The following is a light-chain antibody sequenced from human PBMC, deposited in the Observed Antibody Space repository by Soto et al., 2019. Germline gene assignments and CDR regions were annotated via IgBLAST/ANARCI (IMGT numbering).Light chain of an antibody. V-gene: IGLV1-44*01. CDR3: AAWDDSLNGFYV. Sequence: QSVLTQPPSVSGTPGQRVTISCSGSRSNIGSNTVNWYQDLPGTAPKLLVYDNHHRPSGVPDRFSGSKSGTSASLAISGLQSEDEAEDYCAAWDDSLNGFYVFGTGTKVTVL. CDR2: DNH. J-gene: IGLJ1*01. CDR1: RSNIGSNT.